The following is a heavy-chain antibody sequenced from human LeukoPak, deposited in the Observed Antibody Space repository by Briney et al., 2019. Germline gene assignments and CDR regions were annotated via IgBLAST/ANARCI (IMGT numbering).Heavy chain of an antibody. Sequence: GGSLRLSCAASGFTFSSYAMSWVRQAPGKGLEWVSAISGSGGSTYYADSVKGRFTISRDNSKNTLYLQMNSLRAEDTAVYYCTLAGFTMIVVAHLGGDYWGQGTLVTVSS. CDR2: ISGSGGST. CDR1: GFTFSSYA. CDR3: TLAGFTMIVVAHLGGDY. D-gene: IGHD3-22*01. V-gene: IGHV3-23*01. J-gene: IGHJ4*02.